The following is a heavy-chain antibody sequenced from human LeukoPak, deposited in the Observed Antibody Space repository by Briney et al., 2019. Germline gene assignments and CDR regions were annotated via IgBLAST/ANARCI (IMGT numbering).Heavy chain of an antibody. CDR3: ARGKGYYDSSGYYYDY. Sequence: PSETLSLTCAVYGGSFSGYYWSWTRQPPGKGLEWIGEINHSGSTNYNPSLKSRITISVDTSKNQFSLKLSSVTAADTAVYYCARGKGYYDSSGYYYDYWGQGTLVTVSS. J-gene: IGHJ4*02. V-gene: IGHV4-34*01. D-gene: IGHD3-22*01. CDR1: GGSFSGYY. CDR2: INHSGST.